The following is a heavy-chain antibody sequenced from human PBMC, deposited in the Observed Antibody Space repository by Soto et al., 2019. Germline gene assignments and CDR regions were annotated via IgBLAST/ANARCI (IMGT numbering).Heavy chain of an antibody. Sequence: PGGSLRLSCAASGFTFSSYDMHWVRQATGKGLEWVSAIGTAGDTYYSGSVKGRFSVSRENVKNSLYLEMNTLRADDSGLYYCARGHRVSSNGTGAHWRRGTRVTVSS. CDR3: ARGHRVSSNGTGAH. CDR2: IGTAGDT. V-gene: IGHV3-13*01. J-gene: IGHJ4*02. D-gene: IGHD6-6*01. CDR1: GFTFSSYD.